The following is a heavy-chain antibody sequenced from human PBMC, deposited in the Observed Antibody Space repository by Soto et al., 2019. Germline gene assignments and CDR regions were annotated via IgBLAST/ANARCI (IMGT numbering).Heavy chain of an antibody. D-gene: IGHD1-26*01. CDR1: GFTFSSYA. Sequence: GGSLRLSCAASGFTFSSYAMSWVRQAPGKGLEWVSAISGSGGSTYYADSVKGRFTISRDNSKNTLYLQMNSLRAEDRAVYYCAKENHSGRDDQSAFDIWGQGTMVTVSS. J-gene: IGHJ3*02. V-gene: IGHV3-23*01. CDR2: ISGSGGST. CDR3: AKENHSGRDDQSAFDI.